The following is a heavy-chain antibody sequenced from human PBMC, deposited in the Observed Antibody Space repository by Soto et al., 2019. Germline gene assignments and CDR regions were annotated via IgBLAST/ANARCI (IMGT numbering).Heavy chain of an antibody. D-gene: IGHD3-9*01. CDR2: IYPGDSDT. CDR3: ARPSGYDILTGYFFDY. V-gene: IGHV5-51*01. J-gene: IGHJ4*02. CDR1: GYSFTSYW. Sequence: PGESLKISCKGSGYSFTSYWIGWVRQMPGKGLEWMGIIYPGDSDTRYSPSFQGQVTISADKSISTAYLQWSSLKASDTAMYYCARPSGYDILTGYFFDYWGQGTLVTVSS.